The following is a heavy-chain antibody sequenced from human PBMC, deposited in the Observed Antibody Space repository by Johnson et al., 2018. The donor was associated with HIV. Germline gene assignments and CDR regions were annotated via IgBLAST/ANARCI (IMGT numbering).Heavy chain of an antibody. CDR3: ARDRTGGSYPRAFDI. V-gene: IGHV3-66*01. J-gene: IGHJ3*02. CDR1: GLTVSRNY. CDR2: IYSGGST. Sequence: VQLVESGGGLVQPGGSLRLSCAASGLTVSRNYMNWVRQAPGKGLAWVSVIYSGGSTYYADSVKGRFTISRDNAKNSLYLQMNSLRAEDTALYYCARDRTGGSYPRAFDIWGQGTMVTVSS. D-gene: IGHD1-26*01.